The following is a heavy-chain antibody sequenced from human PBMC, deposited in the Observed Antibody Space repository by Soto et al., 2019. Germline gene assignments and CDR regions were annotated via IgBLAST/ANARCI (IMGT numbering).Heavy chain of an antibody. D-gene: IGHD5-18*01. CDR3: AQGSEYSYSYTRWFDP. J-gene: IGHJ5*02. CDR2: ISGSGGST. Sequence: EVQLLESGGGLVQPGGSLRLSCAASGFTFRSYAMSWVRQAPGKGLEWVSDISGSGGSTYHTDAVKGRFIISSDNSKNTLYLQMNSLRAEDTAVYYCAQGSEYSYSYTRWFDPWGQGTLVTVSS. V-gene: IGHV3-23*01. CDR1: GFTFRSYA.